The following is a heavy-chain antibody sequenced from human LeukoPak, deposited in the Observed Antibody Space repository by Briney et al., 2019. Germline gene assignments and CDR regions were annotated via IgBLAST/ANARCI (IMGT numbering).Heavy chain of an antibody. CDR2: IYHSGST. D-gene: IGHD3-16*01. J-gene: IGHJ3*02. CDR3: ATRYDYVWGSYSI. Sequence: SETLSLTCTVSGYSISSGYYWGWIRQPPGKGLEWIGSIYHSGSTYYNPSLKSRVTISVDTSKNQFSLKLGSVTAADTAVYYCATRYDYVWGSYSIWGQGTMVTVSS. V-gene: IGHV4-38-2*02. CDR1: GYSISSGYY.